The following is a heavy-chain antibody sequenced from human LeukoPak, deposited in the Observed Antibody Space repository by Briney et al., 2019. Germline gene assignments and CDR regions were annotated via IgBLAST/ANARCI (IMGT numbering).Heavy chain of an antibody. CDR1: GYTFTSYY. Sequence: GASVKVSCKASGYTFTSYYMHWVRQAPGQGLEWMGIINPSGGSTSYAQKLQGRVTMTRDTSTSTVYMELSSLRSEDTAVYYCARGPHQYSSGPPDYYYMDVWGKGTTVTISS. D-gene: IGHD6-19*01. CDR2: INPSGGST. J-gene: IGHJ6*03. CDR3: ARGPHQYSSGPPDYYYMDV. V-gene: IGHV1-46*01.